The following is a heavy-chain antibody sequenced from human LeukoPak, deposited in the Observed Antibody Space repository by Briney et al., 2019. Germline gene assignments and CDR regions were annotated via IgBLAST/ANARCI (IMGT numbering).Heavy chain of an antibody. CDR1: GFTFSDYY. V-gene: IGHV3-30*18. CDR2: ASYDGSNQ. CDR3: AKDLVSAAGLFYYGMDV. Sequence: GGSLRLSCAASGFTFSDYYMSWIRQAPGKGPEWVAAASYDGSNQYYVDSVKGRFTISRDNSQNTLNLQMNSLRAEDTAVYYCAKDLVSAAGLFYYGMDVWGQGTTVTVSS. J-gene: IGHJ6*02. D-gene: IGHD6-13*01.